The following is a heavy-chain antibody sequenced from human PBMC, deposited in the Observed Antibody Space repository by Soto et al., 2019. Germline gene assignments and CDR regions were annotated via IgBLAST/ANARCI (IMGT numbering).Heavy chain of an antibody. CDR3: ARDRSYYDSSGSYSPPY. D-gene: IGHD3-22*01. CDR1: GFTFSSYA. Sequence: EVQLLESGGGLVQPGGSLRLSCAASGFTFSSYAMNWVRQAPGKVLEWVSAISGSAATTHFADSVKGRFTISRDNSKNTLYLQMNSLRAEDTAVYYCARDRSYYDSSGSYSPPYWGQGTLVTVSS. V-gene: IGHV3-23*01. J-gene: IGHJ4*02. CDR2: ISGSAATT.